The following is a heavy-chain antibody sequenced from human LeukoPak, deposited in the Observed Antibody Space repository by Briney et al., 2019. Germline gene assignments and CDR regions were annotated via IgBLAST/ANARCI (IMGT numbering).Heavy chain of an antibody. CDR2: ISYDGSNK. Sequence: GGSLRLSCAASGFTFSSYGMHWVRQAPGKGLEWVAVISYDGSNKYYADSVKGRFTISRDNSKNTLYLQMNSLRAEDTAVYYCAKGPEEGELYYMGVWGKGTTVTISS. CDR1: GFTFSSYG. J-gene: IGHJ6*03. V-gene: IGHV3-30*18. CDR3: AKGPEEGELYYMGV. D-gene: IGHD1-7*01.